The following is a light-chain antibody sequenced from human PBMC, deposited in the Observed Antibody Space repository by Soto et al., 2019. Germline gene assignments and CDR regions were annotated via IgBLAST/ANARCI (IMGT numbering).Light chain of an antibody. J-gene: IGKJ4*01. V-gene: IGKV2-28*01. CDR1: QSLLYSNGYIY. Sequence: DVVLTQSPLSLPVTPGEPASISCRSSQSLLYSNGYIYLDWYVQKPGQSPQLLIFLGSNRASGVPDRVSGSVSGTDFTLSISRVEADDVGVYYCMQSRQSPRTFGGGTKVEIK. CDR3: MQSRQSPRT. CDR2: LGS.